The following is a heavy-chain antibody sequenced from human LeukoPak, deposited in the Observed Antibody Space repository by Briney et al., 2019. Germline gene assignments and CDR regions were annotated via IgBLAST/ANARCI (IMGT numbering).Heavy chain of an antibody. J-gene: IGHJ3*02. CDR1: GGSISSYY. CDR2: IYYTGNT. Sequence: NPSETLSLTCTVSGGSISSYYWSWIRQPPGKGLEWIGYIYYTGNTNYNPSLKSRVTISVDTSKNQFSLKLSSVTAADTAVYYCARDGYRSSWSHDAFDIWGQGTMVTVSS. D-gene: IGHD6-13*01. V-gene: IGHV4-59*01. CDR3: ARDGYRSSWSHDAFDI.